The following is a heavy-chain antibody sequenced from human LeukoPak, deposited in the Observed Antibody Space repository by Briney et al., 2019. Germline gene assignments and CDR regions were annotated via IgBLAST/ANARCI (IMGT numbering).Heavy chain of an antibody. Sequence: GGSLRLSCAASGFTFDDYTMHWVRQAPGKGLEWVSLISWDGGSTYYADSVKGRFTISRDNSKNSLYLQMNSLRTEDTALYYCAKDIAAAGTAYFDYWGQGTLVTVSS. J-gene: IGHJ4*02. CDR1: GFTFDDYT. V-gene: IGHV3-43*01. D-gene: IGHD6-13*01. CDR3: AKDIAAAGTAYFDY. CDR2: ISWDGGST.